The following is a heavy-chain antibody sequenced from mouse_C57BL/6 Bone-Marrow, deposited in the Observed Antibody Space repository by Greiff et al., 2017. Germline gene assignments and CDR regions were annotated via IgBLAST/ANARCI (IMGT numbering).Heavy chain of an antibody. D-gene: IGHD2-4*01. Sequence: QVQLQQPGAELVRPGTSVKLSCKASGYTFTSYWMHWVKQRPGQGLEWIGVIDPSDSYTNYNPKFKGKATLTVDTSSSTAYMQLSSLTSEDSAVYYCARRYDYDDAMDYWGQGTSVTVSS. CDR3: ARRYDYDDAMDY. CDR1: GYTFTSYW. J-gene: IGHJ4*01. CDR2: IDPSDSYT. V-gene: IGHV1-59*01.